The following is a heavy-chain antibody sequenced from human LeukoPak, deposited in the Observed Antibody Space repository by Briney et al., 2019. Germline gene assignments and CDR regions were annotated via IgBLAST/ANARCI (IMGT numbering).Heavy chain of an antibody. J-gene: IGHJ4*02. CDR3: ARDRVGATMADY. D-gene: IGHD1-26*01. Sequence: GGSLRLSCAASGFTFSSYSMNWVRQAPGKGLEWVSSISSSSSYIYYADSVKGRFTISRDNAKNSLYLQMNSLRAEDTAVYYCARDRVGATMADYWGQGTLVTSST. CDR2: ISSSSSYI. CDR1: GFTFSSYS. V-gene: IGHV3-21*01.